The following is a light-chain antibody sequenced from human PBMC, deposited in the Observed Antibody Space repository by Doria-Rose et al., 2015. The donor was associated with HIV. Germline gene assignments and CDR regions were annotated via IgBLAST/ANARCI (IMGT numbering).Light chain of an antibody. CDR3: QQYYDTPS. CDR2: WAS. Sequence: DIRVTQSPESLGMSLGERATLNCKSNQSLLYTSKNYLAWYHQKPGQPPKLLIHWASTRQSGVPARFSGSGSGTDFTLTISSLEAEDVAVYYCQQYYDTPSFGPGTTVDIK. CDR1: QSLLYTSKNY. J-gene: IGKJ3*01. V-gene: IGKV4-1*01.